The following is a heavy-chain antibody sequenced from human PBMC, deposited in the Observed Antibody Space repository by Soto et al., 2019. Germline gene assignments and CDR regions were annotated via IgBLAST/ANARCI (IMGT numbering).Heavy chain of an antibody. D-gene: IGHD2-2*01. CDR1: GFTFSNYP. V-gene: IGHV3-23*01. J-gene: IGHJ6*02. Sequence: GGSLRLSCAASGFTFSNYPKSWVRQAPGKGLEWVSGISGSGETPYYADSVKGRFTISRDNSTSTLYLQVNSLRAEDTAVYYCAREQGYCSSTSCRYYYYGMDVWGQGTTVTVSS. CDR2: ISGSGETP. CDR3: AREQGYCSSTSCRYYYYGMDV.